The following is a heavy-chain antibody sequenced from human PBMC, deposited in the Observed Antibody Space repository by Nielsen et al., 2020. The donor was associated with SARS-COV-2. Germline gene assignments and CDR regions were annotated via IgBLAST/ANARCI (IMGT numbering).Heavy chain of an antibody. D-gene: IGHD5/OR15-5a*01. J-gene: IGHJ4*02. Sequence: GESLKISCAASGFTFRNYAMSWVRQAPGKGLEWVSSINSAGDVTYYTGSLKGRFTVSRDNSQSMVYMQMHSLRVEDSALYYCAKVAPTYIASAAAHYWCQGIVVTVSS. V-gene: IGHV3-23*01. CDR2: INSAGDVT. CDR3: AKVAPTYIASAAAHY. CDR1: GFTFRNYA.